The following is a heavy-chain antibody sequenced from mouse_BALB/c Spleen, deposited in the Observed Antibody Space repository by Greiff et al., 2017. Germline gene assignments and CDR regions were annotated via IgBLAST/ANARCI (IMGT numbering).Heavy chain of an antibody. D-gene: IGHD4-1*01. V-gene: IGHV1-54*01. CDR2: INPGSGGT. CDR3: AANWDDYFDY. CDR1: GYAFTNYL. Sequence: QVQLKQSGAELVRPGTSVKVSCKASGYAFTNYLIEWVKQRPGQGLEWIGVINPGSGGTNYNEKFKGKATLTADKSSSTAYMQLSSLTSDDSAVYYCAANWDDYFDYWGQGTTLTVSS. J-gene: IGHJ2*01.